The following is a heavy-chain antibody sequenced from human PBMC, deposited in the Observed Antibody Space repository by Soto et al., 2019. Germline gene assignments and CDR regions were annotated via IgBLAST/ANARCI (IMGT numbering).Heavy chain of an antibody. J-gene: IGHJ5*02. CDR3: ARYYCSSTSCYVP. V-gene: IGHV3-66*01. D-gene: IGHD2-2*01. Sequence: XXSLRLSFAASGFAVSSNYMRWVPQAPGKGLEWVSVIYSGGSTYYADSVKGRFTISRDNSKNTLYLQMNSLRAEDTAVYYCARYYCSSTSCYVPWGQGTLVTVSS. CDR1: GFAVSSNY. CDR2: IYSGGST.